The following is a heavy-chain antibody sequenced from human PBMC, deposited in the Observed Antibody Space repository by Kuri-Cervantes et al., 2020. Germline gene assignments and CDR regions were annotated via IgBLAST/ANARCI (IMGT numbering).Heavy chain of an antibody. J-gene: IGHJ5*02. V-gene: IGHV3-74*01. Sequence: GGSLRPSCASSGFTFSNYWMHWVRQAPGKGLVWVSRLTPDGSSTNYADSVKGRFTISRDNAKNSLYLQMNSLRAEDTAVYYCARGRSTMILSPADPWGQGTLVTVSS. CDR2: LTPDGSST. CDR1: GFTFSNYW. D-gene: IGHD3-22*01. CDR3: ARGRSTMILSPADP.